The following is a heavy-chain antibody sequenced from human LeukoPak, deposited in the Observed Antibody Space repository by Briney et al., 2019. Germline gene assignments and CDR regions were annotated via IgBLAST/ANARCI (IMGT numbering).Heavy chain of an antibody. CDR2: INHRGST. CDR3: AGGPYFSGGTCSFYFYGLAV. D-gene: IGHD2-15*01. J-gene: IGHJ6*02. V-gene: IGHV4-34*01. Sequence: SETLSLTCGVHGGSFSGYSCNWIRQPPGKGLEWIGEINHRGSTNYNPSLKSRVTISEDTSKKQFSLKLTSVTAADTAIYYCAGGPYFSGGTCSFYFYGLAVWGPGTAVTVSS. CDR1: GGSFSGYS.